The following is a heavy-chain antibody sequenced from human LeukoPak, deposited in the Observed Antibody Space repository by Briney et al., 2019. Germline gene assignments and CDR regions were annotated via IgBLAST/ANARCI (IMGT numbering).Heavy chain of an antibody. CDR3: ARHYYDTSGYYLGFDY. V-gene: IGHV4-59*08. CDR1: GGSISSSY. Sequence: SETLSLTCTVSGGSISSSYWSWVRKPPGKGLEWIGYIYYTGSTNNNPSLKSRVTISVDTSKSQFSLKLRSVTAADTAVYYCARHYYDTSGYYLGFDYWGQGTLVTVSS. CDR2: IYYTGST. D-gene: IGHD3-22*01. J-gene: IGHJ4*02.